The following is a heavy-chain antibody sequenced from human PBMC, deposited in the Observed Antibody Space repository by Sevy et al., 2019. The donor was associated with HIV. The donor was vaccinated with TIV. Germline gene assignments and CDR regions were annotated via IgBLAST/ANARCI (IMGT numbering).Heavy chain of an antibody. CDR1: GFTFSGSA. CDR2: IRMKVNAYAT. Sequence: GGSLRLSCAASGFTFSGSAMHWVRQASGKGLEWVGRIRMKVNAYATSYATSVKGRFTVSRDDSKNTAYLQMNNLKTEDTALYYCAYSGSSSEGYYFDYWGQGTLVTVSS. J-gene: IGHJ4*02. V-gene: IGHV3-73*01. CDR3: AYSGSSSEGYYFDY. D-gene: IGHD1-26*01.